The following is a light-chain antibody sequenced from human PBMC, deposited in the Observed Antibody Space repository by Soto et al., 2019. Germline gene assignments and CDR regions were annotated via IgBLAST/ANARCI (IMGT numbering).Light chain of an antibody. J-gene: IGLJ2*01. CDR3: SSYAGSTGDVV. CDR1: SSDVGGYNY. Sequence: QSALTQPPSASGSPGQSVTISCTGTSSDVGGYNYVSWYQQHPGKAPKLMIYEVSKRPSGVPDRFSGSKSGNTASLTVSGLKAEDEADYYCSSYAGSTGDVVFGGGTKLTVL. CDR2: EVS. V-gene: IGLV2-8*01.